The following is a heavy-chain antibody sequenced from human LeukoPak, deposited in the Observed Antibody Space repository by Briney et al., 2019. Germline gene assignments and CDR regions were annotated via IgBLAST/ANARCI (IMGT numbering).Heavy chain of an antibody. CDR3: AVMHGYYDGSGYWVQ. CDR1: GFTFSSYG. J-gene: IGHJ4*02. CDR2: ITPGGAST. Sequence: GGSLRLSCAASGFTFSSYGMSWVRQAPGQGLEWVSFITPGGASTSYADSVKGRFTTSRDNPRNTLYMQMKSLRDEDTALYYCAVMHGYYDGSGYWVQWGQGTLVTVSS. D-gene: IGHD3-22*01. V-gene: IGHV3-23*01.